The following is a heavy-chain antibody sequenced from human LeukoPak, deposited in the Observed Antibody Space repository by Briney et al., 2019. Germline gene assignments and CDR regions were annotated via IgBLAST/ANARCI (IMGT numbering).Heavy chain of an antibody. CDR2: ISSSSRHI. J-gene: IGHJ5*02. Sequence: PGGSLRLSCAASGFTFSSYSMNWVRQAPGKGLEWVSSISSSSRHIYYADSMKGRFTISRDNAKNSVYLRMNGLRAEDTAVYYCARGVGLGGWFDPWGQGTLVTVSS. CDR3: ARGVGLGGWFDP. CDR1: GFTFSSYS. D-gene: IGHD3-16*01. V-gene: IGHV3-21*04.